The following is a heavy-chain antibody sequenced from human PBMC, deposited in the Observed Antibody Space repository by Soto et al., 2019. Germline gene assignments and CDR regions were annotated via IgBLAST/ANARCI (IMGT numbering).Heavy chain of an antibody. V-gene: IGHV1-3*01. D-gene: IGHD2-2*01. J-gene: IGHJ6*02. Sequence: ASVKVSCKASGYTFTSYAMHWVRQAPGQRLEWMGWINAGNGNTKYSQKFQGRVTITRDTSASTAYMELSSLRSEDTAVYYCARPLVPAAMFGMDVWGQGTTVTVSS. CDR1: GYTFTSYA. CDR2: INAGNGNT. CDR3: ARPLVPAAMFGMDV.